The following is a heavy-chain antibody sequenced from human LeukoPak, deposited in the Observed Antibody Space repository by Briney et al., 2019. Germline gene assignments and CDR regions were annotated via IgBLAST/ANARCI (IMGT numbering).Heavy chain of an antibody. CDR2: IYYSGST. CDR3: AGSIAARPLRY. D-gene: IGHD6-6*01. J-gene: IGHJ4*02. V-gene: IGHV4-59*08. CDR1: GGSISSYY. Sequence: PSETLSLTCTVSGGSISSYYRSWIRQPPGKGLEWIGYIYYSGSTNYNPSLKSRVTISVDTSKNQFSLKLSSVTAADTAVYYCAGSIAARPLRYWGQGTLVTVSS.